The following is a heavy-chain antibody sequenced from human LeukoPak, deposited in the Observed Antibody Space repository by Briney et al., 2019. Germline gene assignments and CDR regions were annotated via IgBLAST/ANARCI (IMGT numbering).Heavy chain of an antibody. CDR3: ARDHLPLAYYDRLDAFDI. V-gene: IGHV1-69*05. Sequence: SVKVSCKASGGTFSSYAISWVRQAPGQGLEWMGRIIPIFGTANYAQKFQGRVTITTDESTSTAYMELGSLRSEDTAVYYCARDHLPLAYYDRLDAFDIWGQGTMVTVSS. CDR2: IIPIFGTA. CDR1: GGTFSSYA. D-gene: IGHD3-22*01. J-gene: IGHJ3*02.